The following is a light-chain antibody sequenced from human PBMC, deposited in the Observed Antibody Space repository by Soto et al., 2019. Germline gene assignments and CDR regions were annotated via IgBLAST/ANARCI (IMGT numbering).Light chain of an antibody. CDR3: QSYDRSLRTYV. V-gene: IGLV1-40*01. J-gene: IGLJ1*01. CDR2: GNS. CDR1: SSNIGAGYD. Sequence: QSVLTQPPSVSGAPGQRVTISCSGSSSNIGAGYDVNWYRQLPGTAPKLLIYGNSDRPSGVPDRFSGSKSGTSASLVITGLQAEDEADYFCQSYDRSLRTYVFGTGTKVTV.